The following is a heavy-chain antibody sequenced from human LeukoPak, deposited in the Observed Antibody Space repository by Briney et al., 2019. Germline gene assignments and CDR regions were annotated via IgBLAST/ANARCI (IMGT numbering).Heavy chain of an antibody. J-gene: IGHJ6*02. D-gene: IGHD4-11*01. Sequence: GGSLRLSCAASGFPFSDYYMSWLRAAPGEGGEWVSYICSSSSYTNYAESVEGRFTISCDNAKNSPYLQMNSLRAEDTAVYYCARARHYSNYGPYYYGMDVWGQGTTVTVSS. V-gene: IGHV3-11*06. CDR3: ARARHYSNYGPYYYGMDV. CDR1: GFPFSDYY. CDR2: ICSSSSYT.